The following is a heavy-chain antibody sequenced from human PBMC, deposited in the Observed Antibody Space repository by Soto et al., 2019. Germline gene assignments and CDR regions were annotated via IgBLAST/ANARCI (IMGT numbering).Heavy chain of an antibody. V-gene: IGHV3-74*01. D-gene: IGHD3-22*01. CDR3: AGGDGDHYDENGYLGRH. Sequence: EVQLVESGGGLVQPGESLTLSCAASGFTFSSYWMHWVRQAPGKGLVWVSRIKSDGSGTYYADSVKGRLTISRDNAKNTFYVNMKSLRVEDTAGYFCAGGDGDHYDENGYLGRHWGGADLFADSS. CDR1: GFTFSSYW. J-gene: IGHJ4*02. CDR2: IKSDGSGT.